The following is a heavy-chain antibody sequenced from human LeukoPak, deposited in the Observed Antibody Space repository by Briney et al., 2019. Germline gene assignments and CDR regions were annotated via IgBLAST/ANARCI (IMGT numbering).Heavy chain of an antibody. CDR3: ASHPPPSAYDFWSGYYSEGYYYYYYYMDV. V-gene: IGHV3-7*01. CDR2: IKQDGSEK. J-gene: IGHJ6*03. Sequence: GGSLRLSCAVSGFTLSSYWMSWVRQAPGKGLEWVANIKQDGSEKYYVDSVKGRFTISRDNAKNSLYLQMNSLRAEDTAVYYCASHPPPSAYDFWSGYYSEGYYYYYYYMDVWGKGTTVTVSS. CDR1: GFTLSSYW. D-gene: IGHD3-3*01.